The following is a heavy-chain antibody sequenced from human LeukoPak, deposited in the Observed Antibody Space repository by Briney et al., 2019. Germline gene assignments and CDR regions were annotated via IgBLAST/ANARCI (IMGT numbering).Heavy chain of an antibody. D-gene: IGHD1-1*01. CDR3: TRVGSSGSVDY. CDR2: ISYDGSNK. CDR1: GFTFSSYG. Sequence: GSLRLSCAASGFTFSSYGIHWVRQAPGKGLEWVAVISYDGSNKYYADSVKGRFTISRDNAKNSLYLHMNSLRAEDTAVYYCTRVGSSGSVDYWGQGTLVTVSS. V-gene: IGHV3-30*03. J-gene: IGHJ4*02.